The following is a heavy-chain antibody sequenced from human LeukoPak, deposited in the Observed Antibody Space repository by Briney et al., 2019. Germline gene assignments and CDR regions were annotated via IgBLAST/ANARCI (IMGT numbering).Heavy chain of an antibody. CDR1: GGSISSYY. V-gene: IGHV4-59*01. D-gene: IGHD3-22*01. CDR2: IYYSGST. J-gene: IGHJ4*02. CDR3: ARLGIRYYDSIDY. Sequence: SETLSLTCTVSGGSISSYYWSWIRQPPGKGLEWIGYIYYSGSTNYNPSLKSRVTISVDTSKNQFSLKLSSVTAADTAVYYCARLGIRYYDSIDYWGQGTLVTVSS.